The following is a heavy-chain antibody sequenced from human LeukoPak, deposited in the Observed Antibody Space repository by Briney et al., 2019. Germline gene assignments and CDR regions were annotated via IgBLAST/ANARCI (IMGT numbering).Heavy chain of an antibody. D-gene: IGHD4-23*01. CDR3: ARVGYGGYFDY. Sequence: ASEKVSCKASGYTFTSYYMHWVRQAPGQGLEWMGIINPSGGSTSYAQKFQGRVTMTRDTSTSTVYMELSSLRSEDTAVYYCARVGYGGYFDYWGQGTLVTVSS. CDR2: INPSGGST. J-gene: IGHJ4*02. CDR1: GYTFTSYY. V-gene: IGHV1-46*03.